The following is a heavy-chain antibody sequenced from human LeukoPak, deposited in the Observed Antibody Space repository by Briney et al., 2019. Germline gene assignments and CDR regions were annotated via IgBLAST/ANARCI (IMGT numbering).Heavy chain of an antibody. CDR1: GGSISSSSYY. V-gene: IGHV4-39*07. CDR2: IYYSGST. J-gene: IGHJ3*02. CDR3: ARVFSGYETIAFDI. Sequence: NSSETLSLTCTVSGGSISSSSYYWGWIRQPPGKGLEWIGSIYYSGSTYYNPSLKSRVTMSVDTSKNQFSLKLSSVTAADTAVYYCARVFSGYETIAFDIWGQGTMVTVSS. D-gene: IGHD5-12*01.